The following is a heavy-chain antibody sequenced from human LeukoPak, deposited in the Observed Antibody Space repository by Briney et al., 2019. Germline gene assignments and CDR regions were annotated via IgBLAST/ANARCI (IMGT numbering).Heavy chain of an antibody. D-gene: IGHD6-25*01. CDR1: RFTFSSYA. Sequence: GGSLRLSCAASRFTFSSYAMTWVRQPPGKGLEWVAAISGSGGTTYYADFAKGRFSISRDNSENTLYLQMYSLRAEDTAVYYCAKFFAPSGGASGGTWTIDNWGQGTLVIVSS. V-gene: IGHV3-23*01. J-gene: IGHJ4*02. CDR2: ISGSGGTT. CDR3: AKFFAPSGGASGGTWTIDN.